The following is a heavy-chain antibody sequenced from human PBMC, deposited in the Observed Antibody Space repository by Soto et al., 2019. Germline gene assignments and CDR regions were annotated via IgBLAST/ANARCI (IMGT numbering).Heavy chain of an antibody. J-gene: IGHJ4*02. V-gene: IGHV4-34*01. D-gene: IGHD2-15*01. CDR1: GGSFSGYY. CDR2: INHSGST. Sequence: QVQLQPWGAGLLKPSETLSLTCAVYGGSFSGYYWSWIRQPPGKGLEWIGEINHSGSTNYNPSLKRRVTISVDTSKNQFSRKLSSVTAADTAVYYCARGRKRDIVVVVAATPSKQYYFDYWGQGTLVTVSS. CDR3: ARGRKRDIVVVVAATPSKQYYFDY.